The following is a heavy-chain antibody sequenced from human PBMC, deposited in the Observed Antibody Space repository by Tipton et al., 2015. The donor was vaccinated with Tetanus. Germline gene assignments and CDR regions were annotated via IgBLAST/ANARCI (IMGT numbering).Heavy chain of an antibody. CDR2: ISWNSGVI. CDR1: GFTFDDYA. V-gene: IGHV3-9*01. J-gene: IGHJ1*01. Sequence: SLRLSCAASGFTFDDYAMHWVRQAPGKGLEWVSGISWNSGVIGYADSVKGRFSISRDNSKSSLYLEMNSLRAEDSALYYCVRARGFDFGTKGFDLWGQGTLVTVSS. D-gene: IGHD5-12*01. CDR3: VRARGFDFGTKGFDL.